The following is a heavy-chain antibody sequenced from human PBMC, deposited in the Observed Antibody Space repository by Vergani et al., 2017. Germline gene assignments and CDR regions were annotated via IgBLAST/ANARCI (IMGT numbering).Heavy chain of an antibody. CDR1: GYTFSNYY. CDR3: ARGDYGILTGYRY. Sequence: QVQVVQSVAEVKKSGASVKVSCKTSGYTFSNYYMHWVRQAPGQGLEWMGIINPSGGHTNYAQKFQGRVTMTRDTSTSTVYMELGSLRSEDTAIYYCARGDYGILTGYRYWGQGTLVTVSA. D-gene: IGHD3-9*01. CDR2: INPSGGHT. V-gene: IGHV1-46*03. J-gene: IGHJ4*02.